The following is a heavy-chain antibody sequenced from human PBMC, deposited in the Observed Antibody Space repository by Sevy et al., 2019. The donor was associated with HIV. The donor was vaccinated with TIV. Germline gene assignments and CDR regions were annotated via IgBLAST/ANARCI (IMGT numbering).Heavy chain of an antibody. Sequence: GGSLRLSCAASGFTFSSYAMHGVRQAPCKGLEWVAVISYDRRNKYYADSVKGRFTISRDNSKNTLYLQMNSLRAEDTAVYYCARVGGQAAPFDYWGQGTLVTVSS. CDR2: ISYDRRNK. CDR1: GFTFSSYA. CDR3: ARVGGQAAPFDY. V-gene: IGHV3-30*04. D-gene: IGHD3-16*01. J-gene: IGHJ4*02.